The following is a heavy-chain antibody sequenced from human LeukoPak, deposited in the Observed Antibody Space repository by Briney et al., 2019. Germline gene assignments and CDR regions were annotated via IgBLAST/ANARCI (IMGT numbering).Heavy chain of an antibody. CDR3: ARVLNAWTQMRAAFDI. V-gene: IGHV1-69*06. J-gene: IGHJ3*02. Sequence: GASVKVSCKASGGTFSSYAISWVRQAPGQGLEWMGRIIPIFGTANYAQKFQGRVTITADKSTSTAYMELSSLRSEDTAVYYCARVLNAWTQMRAAFDIWGQGTMVTVSS. D-gene: IGHD3/OR15-3a*01. CDR1: GGTFSSYA. CDR2: IIPIFGTA.